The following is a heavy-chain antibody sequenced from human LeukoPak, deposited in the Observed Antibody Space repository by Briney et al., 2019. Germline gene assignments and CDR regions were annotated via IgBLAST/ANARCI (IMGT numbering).Heavy chain of an antibody. CDR3: AKGPAAYEFGESYFDY. D-gene: IGHD3-10*01. V-gene: IGHV3-9*03. CDR2: ISWNSGSI. CDR1: GFTFDDYA. Sequence: GRSLRLSCAASGFTFDDYAMHWVRHAPGKGLEWVSGISWNSGSIGYADSVKGRFTISRDNAKNSLYLQMNSLRAEDMALYYCAKGPAAYEFGESYFDYWGQGTLVTVSS. J-gene: IGHJ4*02.